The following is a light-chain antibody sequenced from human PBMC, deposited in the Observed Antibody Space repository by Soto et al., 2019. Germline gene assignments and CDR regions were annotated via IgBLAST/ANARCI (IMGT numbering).Light chain of an antibody. Sequence: QSVLTQPRSVSGSPGQSVTISCTGTSNDVGDYNFVSWYQQHPGKAPKLIIYDVSQRPSGVPDRFSGSKSGNTASLTISGLQAEDETDYYCCSYAGSSTYVFGTGTKLTVL. CDR2: DVS. CDR1: SNDVGDYNF. CDR3: CSYAGSSTYV. V-gene: IGLV2-11*01. J-gene: IGLJ1*01.